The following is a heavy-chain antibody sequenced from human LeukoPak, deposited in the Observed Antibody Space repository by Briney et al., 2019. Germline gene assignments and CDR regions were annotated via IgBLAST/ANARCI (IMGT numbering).Heavy chain of an antibody. CDR1: GYSFTSYW. Sequence: GESLKISCKGSGYSFTSYWIGWVRHMPGKGLEWMGIIYPGDSDTRYSPSFQGQVTISADKSISTAYLQWSSLKASDTAMYYCATLSYAGVTFENYFDYWGQGTLVTVSS. D-gene: IGHD2-21*02. CDR2: IYPGDSDT. V-gene: IGHV5-51*01. CDR3: ATLSYAGVTFENYFDY. J-gene: IGHJ4*02.